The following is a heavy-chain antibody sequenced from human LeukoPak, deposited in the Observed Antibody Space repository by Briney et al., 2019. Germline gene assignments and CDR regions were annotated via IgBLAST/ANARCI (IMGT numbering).Heavy chain of an antibody. V-gene: IGHV3-66*01. CDR3: ASGYCSGGSCYRAAFDI. D-gene: IGHD2-15*01. CDR2: IYSGGST. J-gene: IGHJ3*02. CDR1: GFTVSSNY. Sequence: PGGSLRLSCAASGFTVSSNYMSWVRQAPGKGLEWVSVIYSGGSTYYADSVKGRFTISRDNSKNTLYLQMNSLRAEDTAVYYCASGYCSGGSCYRAAFDIWGQGTMVTVSS.